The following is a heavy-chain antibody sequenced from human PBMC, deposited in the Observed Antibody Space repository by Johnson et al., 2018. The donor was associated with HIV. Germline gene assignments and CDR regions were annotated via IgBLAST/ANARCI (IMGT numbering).Heavy chain of an antibody. V-gene: IGHV3-30*02. CDR1: GFTFRNYA. Sequence: QVQLVESGGGVVQPGGSLRLSCAASGFTFRNYAMHWVRQAPGKGLEWVAFIRSDGSNNYYADSVKGRFTISRDNSKNTLYLQMNSLRVEDTAMYYCARGPILEWLSGDGFDMWGQGTKVTV. CDR2: IRSDGSNN. J-gene: IGHJ3*02. D-gene: IGHD3-3*01. CDR3: ARGPILEWLSGDGFDM.